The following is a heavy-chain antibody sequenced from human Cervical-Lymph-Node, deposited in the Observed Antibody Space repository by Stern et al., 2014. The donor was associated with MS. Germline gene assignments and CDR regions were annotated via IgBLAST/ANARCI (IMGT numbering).Heavy chain of an antibody. J-gene: IGHJ4*02. CDR3: ARGRGGNYRYYFDY. CDR2: ISSGGSYI. V-gene: IGHV3-21*01. Sequence: VQLVQSGGGLVKPGGSLRLSCPASGFTFSSYSMNWVRQAPGKGLEWVASISSGGSYIYYADSLKGRFTISRDNAKNSLYLQMNSLRAEDTAVYYCARGRGGNYRYYFDYWGQGTLVTVSS. CDR1: GFTFSSYS. D-gene: IGHD4-23*01.